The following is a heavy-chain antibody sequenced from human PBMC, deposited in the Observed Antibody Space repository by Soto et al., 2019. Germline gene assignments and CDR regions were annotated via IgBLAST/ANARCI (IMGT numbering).Heavy chain of an antibody. V-gene: IGHV4-4*02. D-gene: IGHD3-10*01. CDR1: GVSISGGNW. CDR3: ARLVYDTRLNYMYFDF. J-gene: IGHJ4*02. CDR2: IFHDGTA. Sequence: PSDTLSLTCAASGVSISGGNWLTWVRPTPQRGLEYIGEIFHDGTANYYPSFERRVAISVDTSKNQFSLKLTSVTAADTAIYFCARLVYDTRLNYMYFDFWGQGALVTVSS.